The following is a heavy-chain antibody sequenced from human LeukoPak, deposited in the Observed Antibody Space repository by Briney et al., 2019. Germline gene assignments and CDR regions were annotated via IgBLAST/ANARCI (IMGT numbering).Heavy chain of an antibody. J-gene: IGHJ4*02. Sequence: ASVKVSCKASGYTFTSYYMRWVRQAPGQGLEWMGIINPSGGSTSYAQKFQGRVTITADKSTSTAYMELSSLRSKDTAVYYCASLRRGYSYGFDYWGQGTLVTVSS. V-gene: IGHV1-46*01. CDR1: GYTFTSYY. CDR2: INPSGGST. D-gene: IGHD5-18*01. CDR3: ASLRRGYSYGFDY.